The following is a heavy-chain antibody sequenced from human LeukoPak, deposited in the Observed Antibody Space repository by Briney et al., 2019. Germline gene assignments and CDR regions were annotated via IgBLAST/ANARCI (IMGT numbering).Heavy chain of an antibody. V-gene: IGHV1-2*02. Sequence: ASVKVSCKASGYTFTGYYMHGVRQAPGQGLEWMGWINPNSGGTNYAQKFQGRVTMTRDTSISTAYMELSRLRSDDTAVYYCARRIAAAVYYMDVWGKGTTVTTSS. J-gene: IGHJ6*03. CDR1: GYTFTGYY. CDR3: ARRIAAAVYYMDV. CDR2: INPNSGGT. D-gene: IGHD6-13*01.